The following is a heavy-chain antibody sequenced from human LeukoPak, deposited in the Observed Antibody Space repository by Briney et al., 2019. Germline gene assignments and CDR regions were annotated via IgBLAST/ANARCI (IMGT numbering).Heavy chain of an antibody. CDR1: AFTFSSYN. V-gene: IGHV3-21*01. CDR2: ISTNNSDI. J-gene: IGHJ6*03. CDR3: AMSSARSANFYMDV. D-gene: IGHD3-22*01. Sequence: GGSLRLSCAASAFTFSSYNMNWVRQAPGKGLEWVACISTNNSDIYYADPVKGRFTISRDNAKNSLYLQMNSLRAEDTAVYYCAMSSARSANFYMDVWGKGTTVTVSS.